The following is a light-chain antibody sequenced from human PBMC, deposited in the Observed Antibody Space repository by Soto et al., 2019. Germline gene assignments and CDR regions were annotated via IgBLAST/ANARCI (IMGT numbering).Light chain of an antibody. J-gene: IGLJ2*01. V-gene: IGLV2-11*01. CDR1: SSDVVSSNY. CDR3: CSYGDNYNLI. CDR2: DVT. Sequence: QSALTQPRSLSGSLGQSVTISCIGASSDVVSSNYVSWYQQLPGEAPKLIIFDVTERSSGVPHRFSGSKSGYAASLTISGLQGEDEADYYCCSYGDNYNLIFGGGTKLTVL.